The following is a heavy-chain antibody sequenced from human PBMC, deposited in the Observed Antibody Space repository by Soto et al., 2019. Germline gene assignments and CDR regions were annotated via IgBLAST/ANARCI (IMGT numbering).Heavy chain of an antibody. CDR3: SRDLSPY. CDR1: GYDFTRYF. Sequence: ASVKVSCKASGYDFTRYFIHWVRQAPGQGLEWMVKVNPTGGSPTFGQKFQGRVTVTTDTSTSTVYMELSSLRSDDTAVYYCSRDLSPYWGQGTLVTVSS. CDR2: VNPTGGSP. V-gene: IGHV1-46*03. J-gene: IGHJ4*02. D-gene: IGHD3-16*02.